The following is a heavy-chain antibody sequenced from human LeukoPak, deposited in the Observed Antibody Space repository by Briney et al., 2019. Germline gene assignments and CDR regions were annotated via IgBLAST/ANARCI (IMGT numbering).Heavy chain of an antibody. J-gene: IGHJ4*02. CDR3: ARTTVRGVIMTGIDY. D-gene: IGHD3-10*01. CDR1: GFTFSDYY. V-gene: IGHV3-11*06. CDR2: ISSSSSYI. Sequence: GGSLRLSCAASGFTFSDYYMSWIRQAPGKGLEWVSSISSSSSYIYYADSVKGRFTISRDNAKKSLYLQMNSLRAEDTAVYYCARTTVRGVIMTGIDYWGQGTLVTVSS.